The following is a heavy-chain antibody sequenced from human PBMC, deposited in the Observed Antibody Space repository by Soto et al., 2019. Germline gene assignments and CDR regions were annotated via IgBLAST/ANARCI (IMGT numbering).Heavy chain of an antibody. CDR1: GGSVSSGSYY. V-gene: IGHV4-61*03. Sequence: PSETLSLTCTVSGGSVSSGSYYWSWIRQSPGKGLEWIGYIHYSGSPNYNPSLRSRVTISADTSKNHFSLKLSSVSAADTAVYYCARVFWDDFLSVVYGMDVWGQGTTVTVSS. CDR3: ARVFWDDFLSVVYGMDV. CDR2: IHYSGSP. J-gene: IGHJ6*02. D-gene: IGHD1-1*01.